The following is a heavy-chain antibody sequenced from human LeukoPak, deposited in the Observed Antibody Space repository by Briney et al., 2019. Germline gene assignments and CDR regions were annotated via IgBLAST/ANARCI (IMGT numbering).Heavy chain of an antibody. V-gene: IGHV3-48*04. D-gene: IGHD2-2*01. CDR1: ESTFSSHT. J-gene: IGHJ4*02. Sequence: GGSLRLSCAASESTFSSHTMSWVRQAPGKGLEWISYISSTSSIIYYADSVKGRFTTSRDNAKNSLYLQMSSLRAEDTAVYYCARNLPAADYWGQGTLVTVSS. CDR3: ARNLPAADY. CDR2: ISSTSSII.